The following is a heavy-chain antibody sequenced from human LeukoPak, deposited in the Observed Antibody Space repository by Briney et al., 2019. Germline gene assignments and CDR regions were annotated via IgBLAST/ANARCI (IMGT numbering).Heavy chain of an antibody. D-gene: IGHD6-19*01. CDR1: GLTFSSYG. CDR3: AREAAVTGMFYFDS. Sequence: PGGSLRLSCAASGLTFSSYGMSWVRQAPGAGLEWVSNIGASGDKTYYADSVKGRFTVSRDNARNSLYLQMNSLRAEGTAVYYCAREAAVTGMFYFDSWGQGTLVTVSS. CDR2: IGASGDKT. J-gene: IGHJ4*02. V-gene: IGHV3-23*01.